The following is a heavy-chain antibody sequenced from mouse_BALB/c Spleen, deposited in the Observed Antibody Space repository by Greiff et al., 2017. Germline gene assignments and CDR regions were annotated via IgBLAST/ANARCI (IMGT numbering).Heavy chain of an antibody. D-gene: IGHD1-2*01. CDR3: ARSSLPYYAMDY. J-gene: IGHJ4*01. V-gene: IGHV5-17*02. Sequence: EVQLVESGGGLVQPGGSRKLSCAASGFTFSSFGMHWVRQAPEKGLEWVAYISSGSSTIYYADTVKGRFTISRDNPKNTLFLQMTSLRSEDTAMYYCARSSLPYYAMDYWGQGTSVTVSS. CDR2: ISSGSSTI. CDR1: GFTFSSFG.